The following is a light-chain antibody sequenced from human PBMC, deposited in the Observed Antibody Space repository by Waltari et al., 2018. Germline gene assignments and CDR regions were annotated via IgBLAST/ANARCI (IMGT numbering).Light chain of an antibody. CDR2: VKSDGSH. CDR1: SGHSSNI. CDR3: QTGGHGTWV. Sequence: QLVLTQSPSASASLGASVKLTCTLSSGHSSNIVAWLQQQPEKGPRFLMKVKSDGSHSKGDEIPDRFSGSSSGAERYLTISSVQSEDEADYYCQTGGHGTWVFGGGTKLTVL. J-gene: IGLJ3*02. V-gene: IGLV4-69*01.